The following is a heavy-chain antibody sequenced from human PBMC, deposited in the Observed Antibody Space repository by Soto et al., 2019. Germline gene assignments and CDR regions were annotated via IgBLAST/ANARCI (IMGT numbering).Heavy chain of an antibody. CDR1: GYTFTSYA. CDR3: ARTVGYYYGMDV. D-gene: IGHD4-17*01. V-gene: IGHV1-3*01. Sequence: QVQLVQSGAEVKKPGASVKVSCKASGYTFTSYAMHWVRQAPGQRLEWMGWINAGNGNTKYSQKFQGRVTITRDTSASTAYMELSILRSEDTAVYYCARTVGYYYGMDVWGQGTTVTVSS. J-gene: IGHJ6*02. CDR2: INAGNGNT.